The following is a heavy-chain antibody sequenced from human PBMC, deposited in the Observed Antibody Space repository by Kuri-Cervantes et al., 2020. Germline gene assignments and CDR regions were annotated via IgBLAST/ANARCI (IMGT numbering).Heavy chain of an antibody. CDR1: GFTFSSYG. CDR2: ISYDGSHK. J-gene: IGHJ4*02. Sequence: GESLKISCAASGFTFSSYGMHWVRQAPGKGLEWVAVISYDGSHKYYADSVKGRFTISRDNSKNTLYLQMNSLRVEDTSVYYCARDLGGIQLWDMFDYWGQGTLVTVSS. D-gene: IGHD5-18*01. CDR3: ARDLGGIQLWDMFDY. V-gene: IGHV3-30*03.